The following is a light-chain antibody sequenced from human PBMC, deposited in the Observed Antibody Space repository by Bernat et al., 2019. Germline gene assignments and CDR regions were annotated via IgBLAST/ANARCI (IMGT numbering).Light chain of an antibody. CDR3: QVSDSSSEHVT. CDR1: NIESQV. Sequence: SYVLTQPPSVSVTPGQTARITCGGDNIESQVVHWYQQKPGQAPVLVVYDDTARPSGIPERFSGSNSGNTATLTITRVEAGDEADYSCQVSDSSSEHVTFGGGTKLTVL. CDR2: DDT. V-gene: IGLV3-21*02. J-gene: IGLJ2*01.